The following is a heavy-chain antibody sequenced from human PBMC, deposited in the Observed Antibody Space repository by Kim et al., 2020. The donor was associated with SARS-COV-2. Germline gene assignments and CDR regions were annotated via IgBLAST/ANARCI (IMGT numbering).Heavy chain of an antibody. D-gene: IGHD3-3*01. Sequence: GGSLRLSCAASGFTFSTYAMSWVRQAPGKGLEWVSVIYSGGSSTYYADSVKGRFTISRDNSKNTLYLQMNSLRAEDTAVYYCANSRYGDDFWSGYYYYAMDVWGQGTTVTVSS. CDR2: IYSGGSST. V-gene: IGHV3-23*03. CDR3: ANSRYGDDFWSGYYYYAMDV. CDR1: GFTFSTYA. J-gene: IGHJ6*02.